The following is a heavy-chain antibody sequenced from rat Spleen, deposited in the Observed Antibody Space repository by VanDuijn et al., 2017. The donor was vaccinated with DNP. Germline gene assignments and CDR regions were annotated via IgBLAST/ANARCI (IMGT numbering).Heavy chain of an antibody. V-gene: IGHV5-31*01. D-gene: IGHD1-4*01. Sequence: EVKLVESGGGLVQPGRSLKLSCVASGFTFNNYWMSWIRQAPGKGLEWVASITNTGGSIYYPDSVKGRFTISRDNAKNTLYLQMNSLRSEETATYYCTTTTRVLVDWYFDFWGPGTMVTVSS. J-gene: IGHJ1*01. CDR1: GFTFNNYW. CDR3: TTTTRVLVDWYFDF. CDR2: ITNTGGSI.